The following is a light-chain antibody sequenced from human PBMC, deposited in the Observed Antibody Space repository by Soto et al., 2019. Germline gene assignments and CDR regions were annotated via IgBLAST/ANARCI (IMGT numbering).Light chain of an antibody. J-gene: IGLJ1*01. CDR3: SSYSSSRTRV. V-gene: IGLV2-14*01. CDR1: SSDIGGYTY. CDR2: DVS. Sequence: QSALTQPASVSGSPGQSITISCTGTSSDIGGYTYVSWYQQHPGKAPKLMICDVSNRPSGVSNRFSGSKSGNTASLTISGLQAEDEADYYCSSYSSSRTRVFGTGTKLTVL.